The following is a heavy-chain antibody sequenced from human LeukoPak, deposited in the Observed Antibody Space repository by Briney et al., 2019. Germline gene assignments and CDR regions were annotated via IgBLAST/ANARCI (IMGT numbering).Heavy chain of an antibody. Sequence: PGGSLRLSCAASGFTFSSYGMHWVRQAPGKGLEWVAFIRYDGSNKYYADSVKGRFTISRDNSKNTLYQQMNSLRAEDTAVYYCAKDLDYGLDQGDAFDIWGQGTMVTVSS. V-gene: IGHV3-30*02. CDR3: AKDLDYGLDQGDAFDI. D-gene: IGHD3-16*01. CDR1: GFTFSSYG. CDR2: IRYDGSNK. J-gene: IGHJ3*02.